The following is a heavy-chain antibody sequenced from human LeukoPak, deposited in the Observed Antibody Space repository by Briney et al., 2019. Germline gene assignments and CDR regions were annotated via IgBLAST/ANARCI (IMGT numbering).Heavy chain of an antibody. V-gene: IGHV3-7*01. CDR2: IKQDGSEK. J-gene: IGHJ4*02. D-gene: IGHD3-3*01. CDR3: ARDRFPDYFDF. Sequence: GGPLRLSCAASGFTFSSFWMSWVRQAPWTGLEWVANIKQDGSEKYYVDSVKGRFTISRDNAKNSLYLQINRLRPEDTAVYYCARDRFPDYFDFWGQGTLVTVAS. CDR1: GFTFSSFW.